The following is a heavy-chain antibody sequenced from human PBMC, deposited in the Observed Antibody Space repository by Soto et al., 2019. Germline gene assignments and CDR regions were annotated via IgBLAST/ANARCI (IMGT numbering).Heavy chain of an antibody. CDR3: ARDVVVVAANCSQYDY. J-gene: IGHJ4*02. V-gene: IGHV1-18*01. CDR2: ISAYNGNT. D-gene: IGHD2-15*01. CDR1: GYTFTSYG. Sequence: QGQLVQSGAEVKKPGASVKVSFKASGYTFTSYGISWVRQAPGQGLEWMGWISAYNGNTNYAQKRQGRVTMPTDTPTSTAYMELRRLRSDDTAVYYCARDVVVVAANCSQYDYWGQGTLVTVSS.